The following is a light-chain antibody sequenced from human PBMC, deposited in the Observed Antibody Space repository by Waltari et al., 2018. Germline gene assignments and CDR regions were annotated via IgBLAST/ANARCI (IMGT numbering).Light chain of an antibody. Sequence: QSVLTQPPSASGTPGQRGTTSCSGSRSNIGSNYVSWYQHFPGTAPKLLIYMNNQRPSGVPDRFSGSKSGTSASLAISGLRSDDEADYYCATWDDSLSGPVFGGGTKVTVL. CDR2: MNN. V-gene: IGLV1-47*01. CDR3: ATWDDSLSGPV. J-gene: IGLJ2*01. CDR1: RSNIGSNY.